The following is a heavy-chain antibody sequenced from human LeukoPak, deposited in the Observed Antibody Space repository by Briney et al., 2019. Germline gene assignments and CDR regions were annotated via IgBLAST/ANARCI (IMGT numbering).Heavy chain of an antibody. Sequence: ASVKVSCKASGYTFTSYDINWVRQATGQGLEWMGWMNPNSGNTGYAQKFQGRVTMTRNTSISTAYMELSSLRSEDTAVYYCARADFWSGYYIRYYYYYYMDVWGKGTTVTVSS. CDR1: GYTFTSYD. V-gene: IGHV1-8*01. J-gene: IGHJ6*03. D-gene: IGHD3-3*01. CDR3: ARADFWSGYYIRYYYYYYMDV. CDR2: MNPNSGNT.